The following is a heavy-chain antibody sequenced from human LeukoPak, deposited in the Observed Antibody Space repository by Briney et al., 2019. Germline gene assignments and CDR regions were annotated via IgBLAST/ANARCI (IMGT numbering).Heavy chain of an antibody. CDR1: GFTFSSNS. Sequence: GGSLRLSCAASGFTFSSNSMNWVRQAPGKGLEWVSYISSSSTTIYYADSVKGRFTISRDNAKKTLYLQMNSLRAEDTAVYYCARESKGERYFDYWGQGTLVTVSS. J-gene: IGHJ4*02. CDR2: ISSSSTTI. D-gene: IGHD2-21*01. V-gene: IGHV3-48*04. CDR3: ARESKGERYFDY.